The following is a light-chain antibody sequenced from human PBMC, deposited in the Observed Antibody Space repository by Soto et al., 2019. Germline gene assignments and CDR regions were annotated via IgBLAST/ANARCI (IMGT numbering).Light chain of an antibody. V-gene: IGLV2-8*01. J-gene: IGLJ2*01. CDR3: SSYAGSNSVV. Sequence: QSALTQPPSASGSPGQSGTISCTGTSSDVGGYNYVSWYQQHPGKAPKLMIYEVTKRPSGVPDRFSGSKSGNTASLTVSGLHAEDEADYYCSSYAGSNSVVFGGGTKLTVL. CDR2: EVT. CDR1: SSDVGGYNY.